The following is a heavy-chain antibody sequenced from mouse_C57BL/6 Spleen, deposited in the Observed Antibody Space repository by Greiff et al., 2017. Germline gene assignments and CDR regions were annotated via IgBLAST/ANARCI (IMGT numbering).Heavy chain of an antibody. CDR1: GYSFTDYN. Sequence: EVQVVESGPELVKPGASVKISCKASGYSFTDYNMNWVKQSNGKSLEWIGVINPNYGTTSYNQKFKGKATLTVDQSSSTAYMQLNSLTSEDSAVYYCAREGIYDGYYDPAWFAYWGQGTLVTVSA. CDR2: INPNYGTT. CDR3: AREGIYDGYYDPAWFAY. V-gene: IGHV1-39*01. J-gene: IGHJ3*01. D-gene: IGHD2-3*01.